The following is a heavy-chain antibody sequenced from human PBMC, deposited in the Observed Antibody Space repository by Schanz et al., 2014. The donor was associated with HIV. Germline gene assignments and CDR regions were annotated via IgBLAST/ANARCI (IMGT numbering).Heavy chain of an antibody. CDR3: ARNGDYSDSPSYLDYSYGMDV. CDR1: GYTFTRYG. Sequence: QVHLVQSGAEVRDPGASVKVSCRSSGYTFTRYGISWVRQAPGQGLEWMGWITPNSGGTKYAQRFPGRVTMTRDTSISTGYMELSRLGSDDTAVYYCARNGDYSDSPSYLDYSYGMDVWGQGTTVTVSS. D-gene: IGHD3-22*01. J-gene: IGHJ6*02. CDR2: ITPNSGGT. V-gene: IGHV1-2*02.